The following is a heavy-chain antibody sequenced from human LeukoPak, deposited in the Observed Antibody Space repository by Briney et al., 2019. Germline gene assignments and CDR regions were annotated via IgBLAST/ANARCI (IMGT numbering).Heavy chain of an antibody. J-gene: IGHJ4*02. V-gene: IGHV3-53*01. D-gene: IGHD3-16*02. Sequence: GGSLRLSCAASGFTVSGNYMNWVRRAPGKGLEWVSVIYSGGGTYYADSVKGRFTISRDNSKNTLYLQMNSLRAEDTAVYYCAKDHYDYVWGSYRSGVDYWGQGTLVTVSS. CDR2: IYSGGGT. CDR1: GFTVSGNY. CDR3: AKDHYDYVWGSYRSGVDY.